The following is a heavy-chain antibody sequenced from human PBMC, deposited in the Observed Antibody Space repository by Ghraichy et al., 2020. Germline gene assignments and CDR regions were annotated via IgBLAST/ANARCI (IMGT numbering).Heavy chain of an antibody. CDR2: INHSGST. V-gene: IGHV4-34*01. Sequence: SETLSLTCAVYGGSFSGYYWSWIRQPPGKGLEWIGEINHSGSTNYNPSLKSRVTISVDTSKNQFSLKLSSVTAADTAVYYCAGSGGAEYSSSSWSIWFDPWGQGTLVTVSS. CDR1: GGSFSGYY. J-gene: IGHJ5*02. D-gene: IGHD6-6*01. CDR3: AGSGGAEYSSSSWSIWFDP.